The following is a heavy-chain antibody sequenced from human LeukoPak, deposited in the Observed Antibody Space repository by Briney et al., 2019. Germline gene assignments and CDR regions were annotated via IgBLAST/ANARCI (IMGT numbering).Heavy chain of an antibody. V-gene: IGHV4-59*01. CDR3: ARGTYYDFWLLDY. Sequence: SETLSLTCTVSGGSISSYYRSWIRQPPGRGLEWIGYIYYSGSTNYNPSLKSRVTISVDTSKNQFSLKLSSVTAADTAVYYCARGTYYDFWLLDYWGQGTLVTVSS. J-gene: IGHJ4*02. CDR1: GGSISSYY. D-gene: IGHD3-3*01. CDR2: IYYSGST.